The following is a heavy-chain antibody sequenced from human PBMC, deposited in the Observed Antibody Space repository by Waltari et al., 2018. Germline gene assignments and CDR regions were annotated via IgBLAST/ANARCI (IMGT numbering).Heavy chain of an antibody. D-gene: IGHD4-17*01. CDR3: ARHAEGYGDYSGWFDP. CDR1: GYSFTSYW. V-gene: IGHV5-51*01. J-gene: IGHJ5*02. Sequence: EVQLVQSGAAVKKPGESLKISCKGSGYSFTSYWIGWVRQMPGKGLEWMGIIYPGYSDTRYSPSFQGQVTISADKSISTAYLQWSSLKASDTAMYYCARHAEGYGDYSGWFDPWGQGTLVTVSS. CDR2: IYPGYSDT.